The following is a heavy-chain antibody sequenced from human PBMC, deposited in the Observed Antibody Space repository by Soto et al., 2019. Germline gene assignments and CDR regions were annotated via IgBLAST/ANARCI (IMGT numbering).Heavy chain of an antibody. J-gene: IGHJ6*02. CDR2: INPSGGST. V-gene: IGHV1-46*01. CDR3: ARAHRHSGYSSSWYNYYYYGMDV. D-gene: IGHD6-13*01. CDR1: GYTFTSYY. Sequence: VASVKVSCKASGYTFTSYYMHWVLQAPGEGLEWMGIINPSGGSTSYAQKFQGRVTMTRDTSTSTVYMELSSLRSEDTAVYYCARAHRHSGYSSSWYNYYYYGMDVWGQGTTVTVSS.